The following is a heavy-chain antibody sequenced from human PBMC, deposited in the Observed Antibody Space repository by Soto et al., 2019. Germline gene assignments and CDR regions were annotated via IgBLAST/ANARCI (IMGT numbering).Heavy chain of an antibody. CDR3: ARATYSNAWYRFDS. V-gene: IGHV3-7*03. CDR2: IKHDGSVQ. CDR1: GFTFSVYW. Sequence: GGSLRLSCEASGFTFSVYWMSWVRQAPGKGLGWVADIKHDGSVQYYVDSVKGRFTISRDNAKKLLYLQMNGLRAEDTALYYCARATYSNAWYRFDSWGQGTLVTVSS. D-gene: IGHD4-4*01. J-gene: IGHJ4*02.